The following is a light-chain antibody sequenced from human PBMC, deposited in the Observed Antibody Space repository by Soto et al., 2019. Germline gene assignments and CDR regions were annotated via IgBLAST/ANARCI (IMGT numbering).Light chain of an antibody. J-gene: IGLJ1*01. CDR3: AAWDDSLSGYV. CDR1: SSSIGSNY. V-gene: IGLV1-47*01. CDR2: RNN. Sequence: QSVLTQPPSASGTPGQRVTISCSGSSSSIGSNYVYWYQQLPGTAPKLLIYRNNQRPSGVPDRFSGSKSGTSASLAISGLRAEDDADYYSAAWDDSLSGYVFGTGTKVTVL.